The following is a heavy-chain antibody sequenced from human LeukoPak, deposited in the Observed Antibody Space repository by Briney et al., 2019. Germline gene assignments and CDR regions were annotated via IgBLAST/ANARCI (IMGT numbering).Heavy chain of an antibody. J-gene: IGHJ4*02. CDR3: TRDGSLPDY. CDR2: IISDGSST. CDR1: GSTFSNYW. V-gene: IGHV3-74*01. Sequence: HPGGSLRLSCAASGSTFSNYWMHWVRQTPGKGLVWVSRIISDGSSTSFADSVKGRFTISRDNAENTLYLQMNSLRAEDTAVYYCTRDGSLPDYWGQGTLVTVSS.